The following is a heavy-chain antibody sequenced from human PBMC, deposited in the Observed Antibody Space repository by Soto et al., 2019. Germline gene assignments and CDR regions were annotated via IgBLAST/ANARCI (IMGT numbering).Heavy chain of an antibody. V-gene: IGHV1-69*01. CDR1: GGIFSTYA. D-gene: IGHD3-10*01. CDR2: IIPIFGTP. CDR3: ARDRDDYGSGNYYNRIDF. Sequence: QVQLVQSGAEVMKPGSSVKVSCTASGGIFSTYAISWLRQAPGQGLEWMGGIIPIFGTPNYAQRFQGRVTITADESTSTAYMELSRLRSEDTAVYYCARDRDDYGSGNYYNRIDFWGQGTLVTVSS. J-gene: IGHJ4*02.